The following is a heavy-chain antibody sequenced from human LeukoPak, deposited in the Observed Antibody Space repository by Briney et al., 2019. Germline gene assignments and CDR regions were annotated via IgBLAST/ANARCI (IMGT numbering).Heavy chain of an antibody. Sequence: GESLKISCKGSGYSFNSYWIGWVRQMPGKGLEWMGIIYPGDSDTRYSPSFQGQVTISADKSISTAYLQWSSLKASDTAMYCCARYPYDSSGYYYHAFDIWGQGTMVTVSS. CDR3: ARYPYDSSGYYYHAFDI. CDR2: IYPGDSDT. V-gene: IGHV5-51*01. J-gene: IGHJ3*02. D-gene: IGHD3-22*01. CDR1: GYSFNSYW.